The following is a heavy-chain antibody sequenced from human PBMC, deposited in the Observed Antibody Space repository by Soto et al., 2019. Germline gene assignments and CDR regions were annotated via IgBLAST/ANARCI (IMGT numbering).Heavy chain of an antibody. J-gene: IGHJ4*02. CDR1: GFTFSRYA. D-gene: IGHD3-10*01. CDR3: AKGQGWFGACDY. V-gene: IGHV3-23*01. CDR2: ISGSGGST. Sequence: EVQLLESGGGLVQPGGSLRLSCAASGFTFSRYAMSWVRQAPGKGLEWVSAISGSGGSTYYPDSVKGRFTISRDNTKNALDLQMICLRAEDTVVYYCAKGQGWFGACDYWGQGTLVTVSS.